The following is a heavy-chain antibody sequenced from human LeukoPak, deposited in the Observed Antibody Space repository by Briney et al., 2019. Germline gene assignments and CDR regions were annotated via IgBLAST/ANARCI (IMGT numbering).Heavy chain of an antibody. D-gene: IGHD2-2*01. CDR3: ARLAVPAAYFDY. J-gene: IGHJ4*02. V-gene: IGHV4-34*01. CDR1: GGSFSGYY. CDR2: INHSGST. Sequence: SETLSLTCAVYGGSFSGYYWSWIRQPPGKGLEWIGEINHSGSTNYNPSLKSRVTISVDTSKNQFSLKLSSVTAADTAVYYCARLAVPAAYFDYWGQGTLVTVSS.